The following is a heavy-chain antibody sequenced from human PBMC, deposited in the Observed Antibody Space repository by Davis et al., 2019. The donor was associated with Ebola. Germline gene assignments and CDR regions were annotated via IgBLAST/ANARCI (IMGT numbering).Heavy chain of an antibody. CDR3: ARIVGATYFDY. CDR1: GGSISSSNW. CDR2: IYHSGST. D-gene: IGHD1-26*01. Sequence: SETLSLTCAVSGGSISSSNWWRWVRQPPGKGLEWIGEIYHSGSTNYNPSLKSRVTISVDTSKKQFSLKLSSVTAADTAVYYCARIVGATYFDYWGQGILVTVSS. V-gene: IGHV4-4*02. J-gene: IGHJ4*02.